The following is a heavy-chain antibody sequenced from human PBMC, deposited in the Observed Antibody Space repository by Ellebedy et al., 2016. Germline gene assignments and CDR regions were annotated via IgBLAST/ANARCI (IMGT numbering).Heavy chain of an antibody. V-gene: IGHV3-9*01. Sequence: SLKISXAASGFTFDDYAMHWVRQAPGKGLEWVSGISWNSGSIGYADSVKGRFTISRDNSKNTLYLQMNSLRAEDTAVYYCARDGFAAVAGYFDYWGQGTLVTVSS. D-gene: IGHD6-19*01. CDR2: ISWNSGSI. CDR3: ARDGFAAVAGYFDY. CDR1: GFTFDDYA. J-gene: IGHJ4*02.